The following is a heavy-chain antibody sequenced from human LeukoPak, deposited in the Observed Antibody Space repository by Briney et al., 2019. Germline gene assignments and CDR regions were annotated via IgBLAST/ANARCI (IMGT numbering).Heavy chain of an antibody. Sequence: PSETLSLTCTVSGGSISSYYWSWIRQPPGKGLEWIGYIYYGGSTNYNPSLKSRVTISVDTSKNQFSLKLSSVTAADTAVYYCARDRGYLDGFDIWGQGTMVTVSS. J-gene: IGHJ3*02. V-gene: IGHV4-59*12. D-gene: IGHD3-10*01. CDR3: ARDRGYLDGFDI. CDR1: GGSISSYY. CDR2: IYYGGST.